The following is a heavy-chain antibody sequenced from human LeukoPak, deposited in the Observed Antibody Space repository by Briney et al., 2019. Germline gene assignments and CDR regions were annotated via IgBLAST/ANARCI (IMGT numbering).Heavy chain of an antibody. CDR1: GFTFDDYV. J-gene: IGHJ4*02. V-gene: IGHV3-43D*03. CDR3: AKDISSGSAFDY. CDR2: ISWDGGST. Sequence: GGSLRLSFAASGFTFDDYVMHWVRQAPGKGLEWVSLISWDGGSTYYADSVKGRFTISRDNSKNSLYLQMNSLRAEDTALYYCAKDISSGSAFDYWGQGTLVTVSS. D-gene: IGHD3-10*01.